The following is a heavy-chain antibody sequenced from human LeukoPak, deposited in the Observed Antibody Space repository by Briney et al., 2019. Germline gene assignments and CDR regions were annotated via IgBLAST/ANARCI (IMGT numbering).Heavy chain of an antibody. CDR3: ATWGQTPGGAFDI. D-gene: IGHD3-10*01. J-gene: IGHJ3*02. CDR2: FDPEDGET. CDR1: GYTLTELS. V-gene: IGHV1-24*01. Sequence: ASMKVSCKVSGYTLTELSMHWVRQAPGKRLEWMGGFDPEDGETIYAQKFQGRVTMTEDTSTDTAYMELSSLRSEDTAVYYCATWGQTPGGAFDIWGQGTMVTVSS.